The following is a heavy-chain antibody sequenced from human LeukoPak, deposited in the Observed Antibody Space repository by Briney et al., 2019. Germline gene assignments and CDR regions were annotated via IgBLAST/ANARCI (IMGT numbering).Heavy chain of an antibody. D-gene: IGHD5-18*01. J-gene: IGHJ4*02. CDR3: VKEGYSCGYGGDFDY. CDR2: ISSNGGST. Sequence: GGSLRLSCSASGFTFSSYAMHWVRQAPGKGLEYVSAISSNGGSTYYADSVKGRFTISRDNSKNTLYLQMSSLRAEDTAVYYCVKEGYSCGYGGDFDYWGQGTLVTVSS. CDR1: GFTFSSYA. V-gene: IGHV3-64D*06.